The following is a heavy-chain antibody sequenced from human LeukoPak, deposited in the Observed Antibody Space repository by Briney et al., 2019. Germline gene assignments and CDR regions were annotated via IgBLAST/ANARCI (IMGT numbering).Heavy chain of an antibody. CDR1: GGSISSGVYS. J-gene: IGHJ4*02. CDR3: ARGFWDGYNYSYYFDY. V-gene: IGHV4-30-2*01. D-gene: IGHD5-24*01. Sequence: PSETLSLTCVVSGGSISSGVYSWNWIRQPPGKGLEWIGNIYHSGSTYYNPSLKSRVTMSVDRSKNQFSLNLTSVTAADTAVYYCARGFWDGYNYSYYFDYWGQGTLVTVSS. CDR2: IYHSGST.